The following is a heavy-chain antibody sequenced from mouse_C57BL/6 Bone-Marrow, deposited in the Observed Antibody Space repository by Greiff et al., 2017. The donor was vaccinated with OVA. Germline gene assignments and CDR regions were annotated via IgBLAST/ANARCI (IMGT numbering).Heavy chain of an antibody. CDR3: ARGGNYDYGGDAIDY. CDR2: ISYDGSN. D-gene: IGHD2-4*01. Sequence: EVKLVESGPGLVKPSQSLSLTCSVTGYSITSGYFWNLIRQFPGNKLEWMGYISYDGSNNYNPSLKNRISITRDTSTNQFFLKLYSVTTEDTATYYCARGGNYDYGGDAIDYWGQGTSVTVTS. V-gene: IGHV3-6*01. CDR1: GYSITSGYF. J-gene: IGHJ4*01.